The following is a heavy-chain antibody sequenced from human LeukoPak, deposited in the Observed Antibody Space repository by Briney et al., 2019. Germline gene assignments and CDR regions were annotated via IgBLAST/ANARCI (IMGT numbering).Heavy chain of an antibody. Sequence: GGSLRLSCAASGFTFSSYSMNWARQAPGKGLEWVSSISSSSSYIYYADSVKGRFTISRDNAKNSLYLQMNSLRAEDTAVYYCASGNGNHDAFDIWGQGTMVTVSS. CDR3: ASGNGNHDAFDI. CDR1: GFTFSSYS. CDR2: ISSSSSYI. V-gene: IGHV3-21*01. J-gene: IGHJ3*02. D-gene: IGHD4-23*01.